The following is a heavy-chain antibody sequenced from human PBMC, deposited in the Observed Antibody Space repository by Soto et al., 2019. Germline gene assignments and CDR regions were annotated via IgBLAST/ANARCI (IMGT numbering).Heavy chain of an antibody. Sequence: ASVKVSCKASGYTFTSYGISWVRQAPGQGLEWMGWISAYNGNTNYAQKLQGRVTMTTDTSTSTAYMELRSLRSDDTAVYYCARATPKDYDNAFDIWGQGTMVTVSS. CDR2: ISAYNGNT. CDR1: GYTFTSYG. V-gene: IGHV1-18*01. J-gene: IGHJ3*02. D-gene: IGHD3-22*01. CDR3: ARATPKDYDNAFDI.